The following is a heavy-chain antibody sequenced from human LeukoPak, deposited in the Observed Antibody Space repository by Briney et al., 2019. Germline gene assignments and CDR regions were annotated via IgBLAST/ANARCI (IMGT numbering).Heavy chain of an antibody. J-gene: IGHJ4*02. Sequence: GASVSLPHRSSAYTFTNYGIGWVPPAPGQRRVGVGWISAYNGNTNDAQKVQGRVTMTTDTSTSTAYMELRSLRSDDTAVYYCASKRAAAGDYSCDYWGQGTLVTVSS. V-gene: IGHV1-18*01. CDR1: AYTFTNYG. CDR3: ASKRAAAGDYSCDY. CDR2: ISAYNGNT. D-gene: IGHD6-13*01.